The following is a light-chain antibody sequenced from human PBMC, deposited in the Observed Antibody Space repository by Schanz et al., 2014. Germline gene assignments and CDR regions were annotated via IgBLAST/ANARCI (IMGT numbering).Light chain of an antibody. J-gene: IGKJ3*01. CDR1: QSISGW. CDR2: DAS. CDR3: QQLNSYPPFT. V-gene: IGKV1-5*01. Sequence: DIQMTQSPSTLSASVGDRVTITCRASQSISGWLAWYQQKPGKAPNLLIYDASSLESGVPSRFSGSGSGTEFTLTISSLQPEDFATYYCQQLNSYPPFTFGPGTKVDIK.